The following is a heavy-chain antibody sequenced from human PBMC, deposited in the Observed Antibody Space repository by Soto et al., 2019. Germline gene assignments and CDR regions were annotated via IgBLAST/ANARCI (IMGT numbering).Heavy chain of an antibody. CDR2: INRDGSRT. V-gene: IGHV3-74*01. J-gene: IGHJ4*02. Sequence: EVQLVESGGNVLQPGGSLRLSCAASGFISSSYWMHWVRQAPGKGLVWVSRINRDGSRTDYAASVKGRFAVSRDNAKNTVLLQMNSLRADDTAVYYCARGVNGYYYVDYWGQGTLVTVSS. CDR1: GFISSSYW. CDR3: ARGVNGYYYVDY. D-gene: IGHD2-8*01.